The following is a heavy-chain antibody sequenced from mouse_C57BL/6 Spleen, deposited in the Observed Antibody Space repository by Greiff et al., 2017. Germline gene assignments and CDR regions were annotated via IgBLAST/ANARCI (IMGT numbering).Heavy chain of an antibody. CDR3: ARGGGTTVVATRYFDV. D-gene: IGHD1-1*01. V-gene: IGHV1-50*01. Sequence: VQLQQPGAELVKPGASVKLSCKASGYTFTSYWMQWVKQRPGQGLEWIGEIDPSDSYTNYNQKFKGKATLTVDTSSSTAYMQLSSLTSEDSAVYYCARGGGTTVVATRYFDVWGTGTTVTVSS. CDR2: IDPSDSYT. J-gene: IGHJ1*03. CDR1: GYTFTSYW.